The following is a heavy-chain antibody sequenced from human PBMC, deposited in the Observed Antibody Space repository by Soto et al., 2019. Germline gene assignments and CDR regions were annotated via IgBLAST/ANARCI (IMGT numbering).Heavy chain of an antibody. D-gene: IGHD3-16*02. J-gene: IGHJ2*01. Sequence: EVQLVESGGGLVKPGGSLRLSCAASGFTFSSYSMNWVRQAPGKGLEWVSSISSSSSYIYYADSVKGRFTISRDNAKNSRYLQMNSLRAEDTAVYYCARDKPPYDYIWGSYRYFDLWGRGTLVTVSS. V-gene: IGHV3-21*01. CDR2: ISSSSSYI. CDR3: ARDKPPYDYIWGSYRYFDL. CDR1: GFTFSSYS.